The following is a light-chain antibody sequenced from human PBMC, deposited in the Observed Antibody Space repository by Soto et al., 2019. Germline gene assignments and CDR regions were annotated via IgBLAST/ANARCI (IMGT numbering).Light chain of an antibody. Sequence: EIVMTQSPATLSVSPGERATLSCRASHSVSSNLAWYQQKPGQAPRLLIYGASTRATGIPDRFSGSGSGTEFTLIISSLQSEDFAVYFCQQYNNWPPTFTFGQGTKLQI. J-gene: IGKJ2*01. CDR3: QQYNNWPPTFT. CDR1: HSVSSN. CDR2: GAS. V-gene: IGKV3-15*01.